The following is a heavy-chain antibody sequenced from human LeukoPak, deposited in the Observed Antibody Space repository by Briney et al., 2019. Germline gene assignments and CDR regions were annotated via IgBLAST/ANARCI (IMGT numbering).Heavy chain of an antibody. CDR2: TYPGDSDT. CDR3: ARPRDDYVWGSYPTLFDY. D-gene: IGHD3-16*02. Sequence: GESLKISCKGSGYSFTSYWIGWVRQMPGKGLEWMGITYPGDSDTRYSPSFQGQVTISADKSISTAYLQWSSLKASDTAMYYCARPRDDYVWGSYPTLFDYWGQGTLVTVSS. CDR1: GYSFTSYW. V-gene: IGHV5-51*01. J-gene: IGHJ4*02.